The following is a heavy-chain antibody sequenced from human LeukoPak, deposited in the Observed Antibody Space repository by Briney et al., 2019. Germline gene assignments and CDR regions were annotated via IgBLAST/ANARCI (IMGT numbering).Heavy chain of an antibody. Sequence: GGSLRLSCAASGYTFGDYGMSWVRQVPGKGLEWVSGTNRRGDITGYADFVKGRFAISRDNAKNSLYLQMNSLRAEDTAVYYCARDPDYWGQGTLVTVSS. V-gene: IGHV3-20*04. CDR1: GYTFGDYG. CDR2: TNRRGDIT. J-gene: IGHJ4*02. CDR3: ARDPDY.